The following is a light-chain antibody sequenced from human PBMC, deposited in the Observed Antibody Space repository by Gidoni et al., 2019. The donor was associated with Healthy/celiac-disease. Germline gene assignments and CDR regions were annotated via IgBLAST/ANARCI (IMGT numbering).Light chain of an antibody. CDR2: GAS. Sequence: EIVMTQSPATLSVSPGERATLSCRASQSVSNNLAWYQQKPGQAPRLLIYGASTRATGIPARFSGSWSGTEFTLTISSLQSEDFAVYYCQQYNNWPSTFGGGTKVEIK. CDR3: QQYNNWPST. J-gene: IGKJ4*01. V-gene: IGKV3-15*01. CDR1: QSVSNN.